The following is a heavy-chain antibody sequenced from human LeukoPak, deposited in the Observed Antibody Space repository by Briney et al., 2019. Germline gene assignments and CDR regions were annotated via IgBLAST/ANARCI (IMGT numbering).Heavy chain of an antibody. CDR1: GYSFTSYY. J-gene: IGHJ4*02. Sequence: GASVKVSCKASGYSFTSYYMHWVRQAPGQGLEWMGIINPSGGSTSYAQKFQGRVTMTRDTSTSTVYMEMSSLRSEDTAVYYCARGPQGYYFDYWGQGTLVTVSS. CDR2: INPSGGST. CDR3: ARGPQGYYFDY. V-gene: IGHV1-46*01.